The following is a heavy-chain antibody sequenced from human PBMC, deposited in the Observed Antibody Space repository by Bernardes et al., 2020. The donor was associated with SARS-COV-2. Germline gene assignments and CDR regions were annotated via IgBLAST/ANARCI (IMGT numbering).Heavy chain of an antibody. CDR3: ARDYNWGNWYFDL. D-gene: IGHD7-27*01. CDR1: GGSIRSSSY. Sequence: SDTLSLTCTVSGGSIRSSSYWSWVRQPPGKGLEWIGYIYYSGSTNYTPSLKSRVTISVDTSKNQFSLKLNSVTAADTAVYYCARDYNWGNWYFDLWGRGTLVTVSS. J-gene: IGHJ2*01. V-gene: IGHV4-61*01. CDR2: IYYSGST.